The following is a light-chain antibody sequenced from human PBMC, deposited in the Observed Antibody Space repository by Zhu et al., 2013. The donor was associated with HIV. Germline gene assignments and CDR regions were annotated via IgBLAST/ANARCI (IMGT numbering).Light chain of an antibody. CDR1: QSLLHVNGYTY. CDR3: MQALQSPWT. V-gene: IGKV2-28*01. Sequence: EIVMTQSPLSLPVTPGEPASISCRSSQSLLHVNGYTYLDWYLQKPGQSPQLLIYLGSNRASGVPDRFSGSGSGTDFTLKITRVEAEDVGLYYCMQALQSPWTFGQGTKVDIK. CDR2: LGS. J-gene: IGKJ1*01.